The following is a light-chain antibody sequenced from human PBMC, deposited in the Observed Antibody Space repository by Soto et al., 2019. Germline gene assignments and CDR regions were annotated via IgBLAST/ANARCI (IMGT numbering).Light chain of an antibody. V-gene: IGKV3-20*01. J-gene: IGKJ5*01. Sequence: EIVLTQSPGTLSLSPGERATLSCRASQSVISRYLAWYQQKPGQAPRLLIYGASSRATGIPDRFSGSGSGTDFTLTISRLEPEDFAVYYCQQYGGSPITFGQGTRLEIK. CDR2: GAS. CDR1: QSVISRY. CDR3: QQYGGSPIT.